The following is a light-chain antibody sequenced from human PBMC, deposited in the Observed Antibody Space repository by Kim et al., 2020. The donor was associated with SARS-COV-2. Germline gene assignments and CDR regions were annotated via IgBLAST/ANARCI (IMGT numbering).Light chain of an antibody. J-gene: IGLJ1*01. CDR1: SGSIASNY. Sequence: GKTVTISCTRSSGSIASNYVQWYQQRPGSAPTTVIYEDNQRPSGVPDRFSGSIDSSSNSASLTISGLKTEDEADYYCQSYDSSNYVFGTGTKATVL. V-gene: IGLV6-57*03. CDR2: EDN. CDR3: QSYDSSNYV.